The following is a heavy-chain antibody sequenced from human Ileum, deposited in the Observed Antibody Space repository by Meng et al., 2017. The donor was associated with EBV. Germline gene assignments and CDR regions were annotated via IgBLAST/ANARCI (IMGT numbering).Heavy chain of an antibody. V-gene: IGHV3-74*01. Sequence: VESGGTLVQPGGSLRLSCAASGFTFSSYWMHWVRQAPGKGLVWVSRINSDGSNTNYADSVKGRFTISRDNAKNTLYLQMNSLRAEDTAMYYCAISITVTTDYWGQGTLVTVSS. J-gene: IGHJ4*02. CDR2: INSDGSNT. CDR1: GFTFSSYW. D-gene: IGHD4-17*01. CDR3: AISITVTTDY.